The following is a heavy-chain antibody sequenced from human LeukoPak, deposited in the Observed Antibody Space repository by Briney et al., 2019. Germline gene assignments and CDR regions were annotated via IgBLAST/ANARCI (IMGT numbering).Heavy chain of an antibody. D-gene: IGHD5/OR15-5a*01. Sequence: PGGSLRLSCAASGFTYSNYDMHWVRQGPGGGLEWVPAIGIADDTHYADSVKGRFTISRENARNSLYLQINSLRDGDTAVYYCVRGGIRVSGIDAFDIWGQGTVVTVSS. CDR3: VRGGIRVSGIDAFDI. V-gene: IGHV3-13*01. CDR2: IGIADDT. J-gene: IGHJ3*02. CDR1: GFTYSNYD.